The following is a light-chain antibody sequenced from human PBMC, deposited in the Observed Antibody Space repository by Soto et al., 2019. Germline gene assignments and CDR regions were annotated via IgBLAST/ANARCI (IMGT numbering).Light chain of an antibody. CDR2: KAS. V-gene: IGKV1-5*03. CDR3: QQYNSYPFT. Sequence: DIQMTQSPSTLSASVGDRVTITCRASHSLSTWLAWYQQKPGKAPKLLIYKASSLESGVPSRFSGSGSGTEFTLTISSLQPDDFATYYCQQYNSYPFTFGGGTKVEIK. J-gene: IGKJ4*02. CDR1: HSLSTW.